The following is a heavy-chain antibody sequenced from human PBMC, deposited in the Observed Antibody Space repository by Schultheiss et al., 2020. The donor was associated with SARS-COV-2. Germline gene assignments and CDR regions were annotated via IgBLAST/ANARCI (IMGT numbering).Heavy chain of an antibody. Sequence: GESLKISCAASGFTFSSYSMNWVRQAPGKGLEWVSSISSSSSYIYYADSVKGRFTISRDNAKNTLYLQMNSLRVEDTAVYYCAKAEGITHSSRHGLDMWGQGTMVTVSS. CDR2: ISSSSSYI. D-gene: IGHD2-21*01. J-gene: IGHJ3*02. CDR3: AKAEGITHSSRHGLDM. V-gene: IGHV3-21*04. CDR1: GFTFSSYS.